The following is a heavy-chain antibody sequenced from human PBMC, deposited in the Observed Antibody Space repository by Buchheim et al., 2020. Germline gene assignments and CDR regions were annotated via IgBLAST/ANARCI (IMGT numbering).Heavy chain of an antibody. CDR3: VKGYCTNGVCYTDY. CDR1: GFTFSSYW. D-gene: IGHD2-8*01. CDR2: INPDGSST. V-gene: IGHV3-74*01. J-gene: IGHJ4*02. Sequence: EVQLVESGGGLVQPGGSLRLSCAASGFTFSSYWMNWVRQAPGKGLVWVSRINPDGSSTTYADSVKGRFTISRDSSKNTLYLQMNSLRAEDAAVYYCVKGYCTNGVCYTDYWGQGT.